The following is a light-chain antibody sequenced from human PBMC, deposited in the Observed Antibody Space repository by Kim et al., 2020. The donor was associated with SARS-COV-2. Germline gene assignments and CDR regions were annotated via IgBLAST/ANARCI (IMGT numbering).Light chain of an antibody. V-gene: IGKV1-16*01. Sequence: FESVGARVPIIGGASKDIRDGWAWFRQKPGKAPKSLIYDASSQNSGVPSRLSGSGSGKYFTLTISSRKPEDFATYYCQQYKRYPHTFGGGTKVEIK. CDR3: QQYKRYPHT. CDR1: KDIRDG. CDR2: DAS. J-gene: IGKJ4*01.